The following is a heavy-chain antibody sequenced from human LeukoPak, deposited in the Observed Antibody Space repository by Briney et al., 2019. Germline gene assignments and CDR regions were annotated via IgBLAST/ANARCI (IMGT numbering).Heavy chain of an antibody. CDR1: GYTFTSYG. D-gene: IGHD3-10*01. J-gene: IGHJ3*02. Sequence: ASVKVSCKASGYTFTSYGISWVRQAPGQGLEWMGWISAYNGNTNYAQKLQGRVTMTTDTSTSTAYMELRSQRSDDTAVYYCARSITMVRGVKKEDAFDIWGQGTMVTVSS. CDR3: ARSITMVRGVKKEDAFDI. V-gene: IGHV1-18*01. CDR2: ISAYNGNT.